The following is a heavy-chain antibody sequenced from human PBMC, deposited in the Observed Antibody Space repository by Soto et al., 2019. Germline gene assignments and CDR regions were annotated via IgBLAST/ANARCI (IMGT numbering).Heavy chain of an antibody. CDR3: AKERDVVVVAATFDY. D-gene: IGHD2-15*01. CDR1: GFTFSSYG. CDR2: ISYDGSKK. J-gene: IGHJ4*02. Sequence: QVQLVESGGGVVQPVRSLRLSCAASGFTFSSYGMHWVRQAPGKGLEWVAVISYDGSKKYYADSVKGRFTISRDNSKNTLYLQMKSLRAEDTAVYYCAKERDVVVVAATFDYWGQGTLVTVSS. V-gene: IGHV3-30*18.